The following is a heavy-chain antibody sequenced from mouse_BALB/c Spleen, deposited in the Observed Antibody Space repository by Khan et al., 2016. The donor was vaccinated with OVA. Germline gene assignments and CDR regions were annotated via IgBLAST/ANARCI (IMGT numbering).Heavy chain of an antibody. CDR3: ASDLSGSFAY. D-gene: IGHD1-3*01. V-gene: IGHV5-6*01. J-gene: IGHJ3*01. Sequence: EVQLVESGGGLVQPGGSRKLSCTASGFTFSAYGMSWVRQCPDKRLEWVATINSDGYYTYYPDSLKGRFIISRDNAKKTLYLQMRSLESEDTAMYYCASDLSGSFAYWGQGTLVTVSA. CDR2: INSDGYYT. CDR1: GFTFSAYG.